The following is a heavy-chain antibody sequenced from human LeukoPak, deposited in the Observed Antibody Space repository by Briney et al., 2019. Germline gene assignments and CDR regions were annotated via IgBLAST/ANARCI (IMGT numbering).Heavy chain of an antibody. Sequence: SETLSLTCTVSGGSISSYYWSWIRQPPGKGLEWIGYIYYSGSTNYNPSLKSRVTISVDTSKNQFSLKLSSVTAADTAVYYCASSFVGATLGFYFDYWGQGTLVTVSS. CDR1: GGSISSYY. CDR2: IYYSGST. J-gene: IGHJ4*02. D-gene: IGHD1-26*01. V-gene: IGHV4-59*01. CDR3: ASSFVGATLGFYFDY.